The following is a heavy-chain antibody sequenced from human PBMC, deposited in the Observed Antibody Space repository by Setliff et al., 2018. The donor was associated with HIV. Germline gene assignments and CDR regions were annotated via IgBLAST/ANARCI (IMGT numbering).Heavy chain of an antibody. D-gene: IGHD2-21*02. Sequence: PGGSLRLSCAASGFKFNDAWMNWVRQVPGKGLEWIGRIQSKGSGGTIDYAALVKGRFTISRDDSANMLYLQMNSLKTEDTGVYYCASPTAIPHWGQGTLVTVSS. V-gene: IGHV3-15*01. CDR1: GFKFNDAW. J-gene: IGHJ4*02. CDR3: ASPTAIPH. CDR2: IQSKGSGGTI.